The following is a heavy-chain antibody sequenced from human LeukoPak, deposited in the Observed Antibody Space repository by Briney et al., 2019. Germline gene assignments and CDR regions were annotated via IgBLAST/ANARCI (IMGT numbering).Heavy chain of an antibody. D-gene: IGHD3-3*01. J-gene: IGHJ3*02. CDR1: GFTFTSSA. V-gene: IGHV1-58*01. Sequence: SVKVSCKASGFTFTSSAVQWVRQARGQRLEWIGWIVVGSGNTNYAQKFQERVTITRDMSTSTAYMELSSLRSEDTAVYYCAAGSNYDFWSGYPDAFDIWAKGQWSPSLQ. CDR3: AAGSNYDFWSGYPDAFDI. CDR2: IVVGSGNT.